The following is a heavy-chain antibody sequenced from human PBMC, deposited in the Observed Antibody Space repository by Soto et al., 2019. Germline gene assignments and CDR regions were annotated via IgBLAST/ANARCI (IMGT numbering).Heavy chain of an antibody. D-gene: IGHD3-22*01. CDR2: IYHSGST. J-gene: IGHJ3*02. V-gene: IGHV4-30-2*01. CDR1: GGSISSGGYS. CDR3: ATRDTMIDAFDI. Sequence: QLQLQESGSGLAKPSQTLSLTCAVSGGSISSGGYSWSWIRQPPGKGLEWIGYIYHSGSTYYNPSLKSRVTISVDRSKNQFSLKLSSVTAADTAVYYCATRDTMIDAFDIWGQGTMVTVSS.